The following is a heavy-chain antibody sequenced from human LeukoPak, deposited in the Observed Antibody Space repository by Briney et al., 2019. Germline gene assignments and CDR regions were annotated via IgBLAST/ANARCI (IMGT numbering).Heavy chain of an antibody. CDR1: GFTFDDYG. J-gene: IGHJ4*02. V-gene: IGHV3-20*04. CDR3: ARLAELSVAGTVDY. D-gene: IGHD6-13*01. CDR2: INWNGGST. Sequence: GGSLRLSCAASGFTFDDYGMSWVRQAPGKGLEWVSGINWNGGSTGYADSAKGRFTISRDNAKNSLYLQMNSLRAEDTALYYCARLAELSVAGTVDYWGQGTLVTVSS.